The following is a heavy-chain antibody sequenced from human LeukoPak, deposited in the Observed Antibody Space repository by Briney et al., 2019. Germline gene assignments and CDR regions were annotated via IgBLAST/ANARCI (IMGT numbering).Heavy chain of an antibody. CDR2: IIPILGIA. CDR1: GGTFSSYA. J-gene: IGHJ4*02. CDR3: ARGDSGYDYFDY. Sequence: GASVTVSCKASGGTFSSYAISWVRQAPGQGLEWMGRIIPILGIANYARKFQGRVTITADKSTSTAYMELSSLRSEDTAVYYCARGDSGYDYFDYWGQGTLVTVSS. D-gene: IGHD5-12*01. V-gene: IGHV1-69*04.